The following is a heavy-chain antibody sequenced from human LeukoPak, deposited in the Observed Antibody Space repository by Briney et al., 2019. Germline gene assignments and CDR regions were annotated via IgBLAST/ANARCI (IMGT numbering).Heavy chain of an antibody. V-gene: IGHV1-69*04. Sequence: ASVKVSCKASGGTFSSYAISWVRQAPGQGLEWMGRIIPILGIANYAQKSQGRVTITADKSTSTAYMELSSLRSEDTAVYYCASGGYNWNDYRYYGMDVWGQGTTVTVSS. CDR3: ASGGYNWNDYRYYGMDV. CDR2: IIPILGIA. CDR1: GGTFSSYA. D-gene: IGHD1-20*01. J-gene: IGHJ6*02.